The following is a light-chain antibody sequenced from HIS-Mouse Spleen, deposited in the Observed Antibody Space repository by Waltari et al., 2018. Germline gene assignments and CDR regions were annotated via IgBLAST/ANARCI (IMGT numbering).Light chain of an antibody. CDR1: SSDVWSYNL. J-gene: IGLJ2*01. Sequence: QSALTQPASVSGSPGQSITISCTGTSSDVWSYNLVSWYQQHPGKAPKLMIYGGSKRPSGVSNRFSGSKSGNTASLTISGLQAEDEADYYCCSYAGSSTVVFGGGTKLTVL. V-gene: IGLV2-23*01. CDR3: CSYAGSSTVV. CDR2: GGS.